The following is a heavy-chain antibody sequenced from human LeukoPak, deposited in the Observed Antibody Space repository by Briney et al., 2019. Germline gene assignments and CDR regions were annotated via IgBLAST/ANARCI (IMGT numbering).Heavy chain of an antibody. V-gene: IGHV4-34*01. CDR2: INQSGST. CDR1: GGSFSGYY. CDR3: AINDGSGSYYKSDY. J-gene: IGHJ4*02. D-gene: IGHD3-10*01. Sequence: PSETLSLTRAVYGGSFSGYYWSWIRQPPGKGLEWIGEINQSGSTNYNPSLKSRVTISIDTSKNQFSLKLNSVTAADTAVYYCAINDGSGSYYKSDYWGQGTLVTVSS.